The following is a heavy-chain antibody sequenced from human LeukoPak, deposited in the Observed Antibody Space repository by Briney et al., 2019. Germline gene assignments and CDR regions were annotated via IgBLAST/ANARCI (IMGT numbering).Heavy chain of an antibody. CDR2: IIPMFATP. D-gene: IGHD2-2*02. CDR1: GGTFKSFV. J-gene: IGHJ4*02. CDR3: AMREAMTIPPGDY. Sequence: ASVKVSCKASGGTFKSFVITWVRQAPGQGLEWMGGIIPMFATPNYARKFQGRVTITADESTRTVYMELSSLRSDDTAMYYCAMREAMTIPPGDYWGLGTLVSVSS. V-gene: IGHV1-69*13.